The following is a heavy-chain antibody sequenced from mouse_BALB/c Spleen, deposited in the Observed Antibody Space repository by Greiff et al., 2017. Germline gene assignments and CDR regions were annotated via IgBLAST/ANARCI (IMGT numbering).Heavy chain of an antibody. J-gene: IGHJ2*02. CDR1: GFTFNTYS. D-gene: IGHD1-1*01. V-gene: IGHV10-1*02. CDR3: VRQFYYGIDY. Sequence: EVQRVESGGGLVQPKGSLKLSCAASGFTFNTYSMHWVRQAPGKGLEWVARIRSKSNNYATYYADSVKARLTISRDDSQSMLYLQMYNLKTEDTAMYYYVRQFYYGIDYWGQGTSLTVSS. CDR2: IRSKSNNYAT.